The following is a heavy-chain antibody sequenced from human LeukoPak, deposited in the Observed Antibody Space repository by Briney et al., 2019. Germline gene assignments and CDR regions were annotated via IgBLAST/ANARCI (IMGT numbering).Heavy chain of an antibody. CDR3: ARETRRAMISGFDP. D-gene: IGHD3-22*01. J-gene: IGHJ5*02. Sequence: ASVKVSCKASGYTFTSYAMHWVRQAPGQRLEWMGWINAGNGNTKYSQKFQGRVTITRDTSASTAYMELSSLRSEDTAVYYCARETRRAMISGFDPWGQGTLVTVSP. V-gene: IGHV1-3*01. CDR2: INAGNGNT. CDR1: GYTFTSYA.